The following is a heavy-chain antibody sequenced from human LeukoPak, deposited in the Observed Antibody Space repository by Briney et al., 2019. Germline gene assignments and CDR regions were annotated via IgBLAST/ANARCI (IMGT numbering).Heavy chain of an antibody. Sequence: SETLSLTCTVSGGSISSYYWSWIRQPPGKGLEWIGYIYYSGSTNYIPSLKSRVTISVDTSKNQFSLKLSSVTAADTAVYYCARLGGIERELDYWGQGTLVTVSS. CDR3: ARLGGIERELDY. CDR1: GGSISSYY. J-gene: IGHJ4*02. V-gene: IGHV4-59*01. CDR2: IYYSGST. D-gene: IGHD1-26*01.